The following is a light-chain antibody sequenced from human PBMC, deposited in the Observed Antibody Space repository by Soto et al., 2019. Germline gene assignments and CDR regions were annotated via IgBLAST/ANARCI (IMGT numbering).Light chain of an antibody. Sequence: DIQMTQSPSSLSTSVGDRVTIACRASQNINRYLNWYQQKPGKAPKLLIYAASSLQSGVPSRFSGSGSGTDFTLTISSLQPEDFATYYCQQSYSSPWTFGQGTRVEIK. J-gene: IGKJ1*01. CDR2: AAS. V-gene: IGKV1-39*01. CDR1: QNINRY. CDR3: QQSYSSPWT.